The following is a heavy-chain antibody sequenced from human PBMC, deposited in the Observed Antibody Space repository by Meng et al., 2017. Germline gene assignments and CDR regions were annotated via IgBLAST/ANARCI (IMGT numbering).Heavy chain of an antibody. CDR2: INPKSGDT. CDR1: GYNFPDYY. CDR3: ARDEDISAAGKLFGDY. D-gene: IGHD6-25*01. V-gene: IGHV1-2*06. J-gene: IGHJ4*02. Sequence: VKLGQSGAEVKKPGASVKVPCKPSGYNFPDYYIHWVRRAPGQELEWMGRINPKSGDTHYAQKFQARVTMTGDTSISTAYMELSGLRSDDTAMYYCARDEDISAAGKLFGDYWGQGTLVTVSS.